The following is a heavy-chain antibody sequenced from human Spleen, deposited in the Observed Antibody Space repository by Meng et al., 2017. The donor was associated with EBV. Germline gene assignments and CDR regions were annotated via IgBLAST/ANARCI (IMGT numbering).Heavy chain of an antibody. D-gene: IGHD7-27*01. CDR1: GGSISRGSYY. Sequence: LQPLAPGPGLGKPSGILSLSCIVSGGSISRGSYYWGWFRQPPGKGLEWIGNIYYTGSTFYNPSLKSRVTISVDTSKNHFSLKLSSVTAADTAVYYCARTPLYNWGAWGQGTLVTVSS. V-gene: IGHV4-39*02. J-gene: IGHJ1*01. CDR3: ARTPLYNWGA. CDR2: IYYTGST.